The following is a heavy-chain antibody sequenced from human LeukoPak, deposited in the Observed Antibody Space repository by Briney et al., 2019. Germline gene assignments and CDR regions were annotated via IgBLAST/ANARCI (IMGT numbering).Heavy chain of an antibody. D-gene: IGHD5-18*01. CDR2: IYYSGST. CDR1: GGSISSSSNY. CDR3: ARVAVDTAMVSSYYYYGMDV. V-gene: IGHV4-39*07. Sequence: SETLSLTCTVSGGSISSSSNYWGWIRQPPGKGLEWIGSIYYSGSTHYNPSLKSRVIISVDTSKNQFSLKLSSVTAADTAVYYCARVAVDTAMVSSYYYYGMDVWGQGTTVTVSS. J-gene: IGHJ6*02.